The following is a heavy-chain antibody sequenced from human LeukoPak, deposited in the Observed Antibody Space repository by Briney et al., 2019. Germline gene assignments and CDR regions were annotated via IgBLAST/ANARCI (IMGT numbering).Heavy chain of an antibody. CDR1: GGSISSYY. Sequence: PSETLSLTCTVSGGSISSYYWSWIRQPPGKGLEWIGFIYHSGSTNYNPSLKSRVTISVDTSKNEFSLKLSSVTTADTAVYYCARDNGCSGGSCYRWFDPWGQGTLVTVS. V-gene: IGHV4-59*01. J-gene: IGHJ5*02. D-gene: IGHD2-15*01. CDR3: ARDNGCSGGSCYRWFDP. CDR2: IYHSGST.